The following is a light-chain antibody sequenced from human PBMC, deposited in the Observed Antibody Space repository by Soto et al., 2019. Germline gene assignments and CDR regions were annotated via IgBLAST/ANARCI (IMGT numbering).Light chain of an antibody. V-gene: IGKV3D-15*01. CDR2: DAS. J-gene: IGKJ2*01. Sequence: EIVMTQSPGTLSVSPGERATLSCRASQTISTSLAWYQQKPGQAPRLLIYDASARATGIPGRFSGSGSGTEFTLTISGLQSDDFAVYYYLQYSTWRYTFGQGTRLEIK. CDR1: QTISTS. CDR3: LQYSTWRYT.